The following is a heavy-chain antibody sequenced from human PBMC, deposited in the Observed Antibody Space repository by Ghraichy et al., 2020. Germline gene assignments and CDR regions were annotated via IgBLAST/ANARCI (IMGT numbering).Heavy chain of an antibody. CDR3: AKEYSSIGWTYGDYEWGWFDP. D-gene: IGHD4-17*01. J-gene: IGHJ5*02. Sequence: GGSLRLSCAASGFTFSSYAMSWVRQAPGKGLEWVSAISGSGGSTYYADSVKGRFTISRDNSKNTLYLQMNSLRAEDTAVYYCAKEYSSIGWTYGDYEWGWFDPWGQGTLVTVSS. V-gene: IGHV3-23*01. CDR1: GFTFSSYA. CDR2: ISGSGGST.